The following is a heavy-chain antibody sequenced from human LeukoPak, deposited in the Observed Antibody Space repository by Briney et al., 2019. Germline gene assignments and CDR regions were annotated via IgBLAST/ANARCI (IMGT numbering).Heavy chain of an antibody. Sequence: ASVKVSCKASGYTFTSYDINWVRQATGQGLEWMGWMNPNSGNTGYAQKFQGRVTMTRNTSISTAYMELSSLRSDDTAVYYCARPTYGGNSVLWFDPWGQGTLVTVSS. CDR1: GYTFTSYD. CDR2: MNPNSGNT. V-gene: IGHV1-8*01. CDR3: ARPTYGGNSVLWFDP. J-gene: IGHJ5*02. D-gene: IGHD4-23*01.